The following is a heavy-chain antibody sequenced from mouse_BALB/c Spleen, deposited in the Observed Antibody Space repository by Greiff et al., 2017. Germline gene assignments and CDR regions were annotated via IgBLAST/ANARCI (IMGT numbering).Heavy chain of an antibody. CDR3: ARGTMITTGFAY. Sequence: EVQVVESGGGLVQPGGSRKLSCAASGFTFSDYGMAWVRQAPGKGPEWVAFISNLAYSIYYADTVTGRFTISRENAKNTLYLEMSSLRSEDTAMYYCARGTMITTGFAYWGQGTLVTVSA. D-gene: IGHD2-4*01. CDR2: ISNLAYSI. V-gene: IGHV5-15*02. J-gene: IGHJ3*01. CDR1: GFTFSDYG.